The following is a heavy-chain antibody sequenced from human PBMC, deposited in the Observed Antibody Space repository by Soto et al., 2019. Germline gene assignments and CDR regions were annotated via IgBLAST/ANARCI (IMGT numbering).Heavy chain of an antibody. J-gene: IGHJ6*02. CDR1: GYTFTSYF. Sequence: GASVKVSCKASGYTFTSYFIHWVRQAPGQGLEWMGIINPSGGSTNYPQKFQGRVILTRDTSTSTVYMELSSLRFEDTAVYYCARINPYNSGWYAMDFWGQGTTVTVSS. V-gene: IGHV1-46*01. D-gene: IGHD6-25*01. CDR3: ARINPYNSGWYAMDF. CDR2: INPSGGST.